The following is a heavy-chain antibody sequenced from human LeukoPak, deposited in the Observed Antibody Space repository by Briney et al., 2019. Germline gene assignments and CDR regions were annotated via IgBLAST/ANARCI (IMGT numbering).Heavy chain of an antibody. Sequence: SVKVSCKASGGTFSSYAISWVRQAPGQGLEWMGRIIPILGIANYAQKFQGRVTITADKSTSTAYMELSSLRSEDTAVYYCAREVANPYYYYYYGMDVWGQGTTVTVSS. CDR3: AREVANPYYYYYYGMDV. CDR2: IIPILGIA. CDR1: GGTFSSYA. D-gene: IGHD5-12*01. V-gene: IGHV1-69*04. J-gene: IGHJ6*02.